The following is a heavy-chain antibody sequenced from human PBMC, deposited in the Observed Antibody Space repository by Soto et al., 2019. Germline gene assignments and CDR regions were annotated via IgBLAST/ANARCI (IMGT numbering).Heavy chain of an antibody. CDR3: ARGSSTNNNWFDP. Sequence: QVQLVQSGTEVKEPGASVKVSCRASGYTFTDYFMHWVRQAPGQGLESMGWINPSSGATTYAQTFQGRVTMTRYTSISTAYMELSGLKTDDTAVYYCARGSSTNNNWFDPWGQGTLVTVSS. CDR1: GYTFTDYF. D-gene: IGHD2-2*01. V-gene: IGHV1-2*02. J-gene: IGHJ5*02. CDR2: INPSSGAT.